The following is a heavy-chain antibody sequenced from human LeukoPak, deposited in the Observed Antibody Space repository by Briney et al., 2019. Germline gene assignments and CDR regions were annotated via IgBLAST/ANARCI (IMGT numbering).Heavy chain of an antibody. V-gene: IGHV1-69*04. CDR1: GGTFSSYA. CDR3: ARDYYDSSGYYSPW. J-gene: IGHJ4*02. Sequence: SVKVSCKASGGTFSSYAISWVRQAPGQGLEWMGRIIPILGIANYAQKFQGRVTITADKSTSTAYMELSSLRSEDTAVYYCARDYYDSSGYYSPWWGQGTLVTVSS. CDR2: IIPILGIA. D-gene: IGHD3-22*01.